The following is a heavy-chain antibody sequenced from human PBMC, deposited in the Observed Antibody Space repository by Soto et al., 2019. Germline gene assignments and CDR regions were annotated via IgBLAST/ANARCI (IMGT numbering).Heavy chain of an antibody. Sequence: SETLXLTCAVSGGSISSSNWWSWVRQPPGKGLEWIGEIYHSGSTNYNPSLKSRVTISVDKSKNQFSLKLNSVTAADTAVYYCARAAMGGSSWPFDYWGQGTLVTVSS. J-gene: IGHJ4*02. CDR1: GGSISSSNW. V-gene: IGHV4-4*02. CDR2: IYHSGST. D-gene: IGHD6-13*01. CDR3: ARAAMGGSSWPFDY.